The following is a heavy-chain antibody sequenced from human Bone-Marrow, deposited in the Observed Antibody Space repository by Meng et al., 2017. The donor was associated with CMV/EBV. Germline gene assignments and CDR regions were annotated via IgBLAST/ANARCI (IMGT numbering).Heavy chain of an antibody. V-gene: IGHV1-69*05. CDR2: IIPIFGTA. J-gene: IGHJ3*02. CDR3: ARDGIGGNAFDI. Sequence: SVKVSRKASGGTFSSYAISWVRQAPGQGLEWMGGIIPIFGTANYAQKFQGRVTITTDESTSTAYMELSSLRSEDTAVYYCARDGIGGNAFDIWGQGTMVTVSS. CDR1: GGTFSSYA. D-gene: IGHD3-10*01.